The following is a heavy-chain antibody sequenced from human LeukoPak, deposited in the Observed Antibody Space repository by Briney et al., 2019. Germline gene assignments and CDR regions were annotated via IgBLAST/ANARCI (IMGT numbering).Heavy chain of an antibody. J-gene: IGHJ4*02. CDR2: IYSGGST. CDR1: GFTVSNNY. CDR3: ARVTMVRRVILFDY. D-gene: IGHD3-10*01. Sequence: PGGSLRLSCAASGFTVSNNYMSWVRQAPGKGLEWVSVIYSGGSTYYADSVKGRFTISRDNSKNTLYLQMNSLRAEDTAVYYCARVTMVRRVILFDYWGQGTLVTVSS. V-gene: IGHV3-66*02.